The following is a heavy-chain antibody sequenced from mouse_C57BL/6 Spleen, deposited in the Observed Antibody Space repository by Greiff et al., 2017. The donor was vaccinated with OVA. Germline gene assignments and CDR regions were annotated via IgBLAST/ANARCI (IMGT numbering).Heavy chain of an antibody. CDR3: ARRGRNYAMDY. CDR1: GYTFTSYW. Sequence: VKLQQPGAELVMPGASVKLSCKASGYTFTSYWMHWVKQRPGQGLEWIGEIDPSDSYTNYNQKFKGKSTLTVDKSSSTAYMQLSSLTSEDSAVYYCARRGRNYAMDYWGQGTSVTVSS. CDR2: IDPSDSYT. J-gene: IGHJ4*01. V-gene: IGHV1-69*01.